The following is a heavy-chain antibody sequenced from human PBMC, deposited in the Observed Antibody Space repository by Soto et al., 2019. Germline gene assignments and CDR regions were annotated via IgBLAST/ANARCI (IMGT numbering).Heavy chain of an antibody. J-gene: IGHJ5*02. V-gene: IGHV4-61*08. CDR1: GAALSSGGYF. CDR3: TREQSDANYCDP. D-gene: IGHD1-1*01. Sequence: QVKLQQSGPGLVKPSETLSLTCTVSGAALSSGGYFYTWVRQPPGKGLEWLGYIYYSGGTNYNPERKSRATTSLDKSKSQLALRLMSVTAADTAVDDCTREQSDANYCDPLGQGTLVTVSS. CDR2: IYYSGGT.